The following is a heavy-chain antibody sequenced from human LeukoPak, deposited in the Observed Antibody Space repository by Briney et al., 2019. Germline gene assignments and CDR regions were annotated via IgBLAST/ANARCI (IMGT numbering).Heavy chain of an antibody. CDR1: GGTLSSFT. D-gene: IGHD2-2*01. CDR2: IIPIFGTA. V-gene: IGHV1-69*01. J-gene: IGHJ5*02. Sequence: ASVKVSCKASGGTLSSFTLSWVRQAPGQGLEWMGGIIPIFGTANYAQKFQGRITITADESTSTAYMELSSLRSEDTAVYYCASKRYCSSTSCRYNWFDPWGQGTLVTVSS. CDR3: ASKRYCSSTSCRYNWFDP.